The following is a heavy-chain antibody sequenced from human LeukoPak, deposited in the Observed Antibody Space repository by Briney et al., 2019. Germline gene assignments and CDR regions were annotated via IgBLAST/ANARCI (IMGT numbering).Heavy chain of an antibody. V-gene: IGHV3-23*01. Sequence: PGGSLRLSCEASGFTFGNFGMTWVRQAPGKGLQWVSGITGSSTWTYYAASVKGRFTVSRDNSQNTLHLQMNSLRADDTAVYYCARELVSSGTGYFDLWGQGVLVTVSS. J-gene: IGHJ5*02. CDR2: ITGSSTWT. CDR3: ARELVSSGTGYFDL. CDR1: GFTFGNFG. D-gene: IGHD3-10*01.